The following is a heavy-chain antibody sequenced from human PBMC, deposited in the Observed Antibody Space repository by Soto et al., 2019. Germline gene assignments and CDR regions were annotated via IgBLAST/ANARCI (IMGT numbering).Heavy chain of an antibody. V-gene: IGHV4-30-2*01. Sequence: QLQLQESGSGLVKPSQTLSLTCAVSGGSISSGGYSWSWIRQPPGKGLEWIGYIYHSGSTYYNPSLKSRVTISVARSKNQFPLKLSSVTAADTAVYYCVRGGYSYGFGPWGQGTLVTVSS. CDR1: GGSISSGGYS. CDR3: VRGGYSYGFGP. J-gene: IGHJ5*02. D-gene: IGHD5-18*01. CDR2: IYHSGST.